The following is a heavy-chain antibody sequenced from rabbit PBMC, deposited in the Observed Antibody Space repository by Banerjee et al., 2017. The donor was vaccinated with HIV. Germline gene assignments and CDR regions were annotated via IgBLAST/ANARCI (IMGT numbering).Heavy chain of an antibody. J-gene: IGHJ2*01. D-gene: IGHD2-1*01. CDR2: IDPVFGNM. V-gene: IGHV1S47*01. Sequence: QEQLVESGGGLVQPGGSLKLSCKASGFDFSSYGVSWVRQAPGKGLEWIGYIDPVFGNMYYASWVNGRFTISSHNAQNTLYLQLNSLTAADTATYFCARGYNYDDSGNWDGFDPWGPGTLVTVS. CDR1: GFDFSSYG. CDR3: ARGYNYDDSGNWDGFDP.